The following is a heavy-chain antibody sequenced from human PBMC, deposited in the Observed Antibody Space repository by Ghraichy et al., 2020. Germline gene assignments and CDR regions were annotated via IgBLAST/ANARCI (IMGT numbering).Heavy chain of an antibody. J-gene: IGHJ6*02. D-gene: IGHD1-1*01. Sequence: GGSLRLSCATSGFTFSSSAMTWVRQAPGRGLEWVSLISADGVSTFYAGSVKGQFTISRDDFKNTLFLQINSLRAEDTAVYYCAKDIQLSVWGLGTTVTVSS. CDR3: AKDIQLSV. V-gene: IGHV3-23*01. CDR2: ISADGVST. CDR1: GFTFSSSA.